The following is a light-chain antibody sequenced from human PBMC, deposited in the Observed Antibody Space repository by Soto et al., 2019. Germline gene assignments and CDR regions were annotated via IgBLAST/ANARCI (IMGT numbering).Light chain of an antibody. CDR1: SSDVGGYNY. Sequence: QSVLTQPPSASGSPGQSVTISCTGTSSDVGGYNYVSWYQQHPGKAPKLMIYGVNKRPSGVPDRFSGSKSGNTASLTVSGLQAEDEADYYCSSYGGSNNVVFGGGTKVTVL. J-gene: IGLJ2*01. CDR2: GVN. CDR3: SSYGGSNNVV. V-gene: IGLV2-8*01.